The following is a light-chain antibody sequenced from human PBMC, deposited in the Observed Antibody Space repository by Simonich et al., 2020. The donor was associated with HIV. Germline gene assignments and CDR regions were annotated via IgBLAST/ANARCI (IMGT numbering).Light chain of an antibody. V-gene: IGKV3D-15*01. CDR2: DAS. J-gene: IGKJ3*01. Sequence: EIVMTQSPATLALSPGERATLSCRASQSVSSYLAWYQQKPGQAPRLRIYDASNRATGIPARFSGSGSGTEFTLTISSLQSEDFAVYYCQQYNNWPPFTFGPGTKVDIK. CDR3: QQYNNWPPFT. CDR1: QSVSSY.